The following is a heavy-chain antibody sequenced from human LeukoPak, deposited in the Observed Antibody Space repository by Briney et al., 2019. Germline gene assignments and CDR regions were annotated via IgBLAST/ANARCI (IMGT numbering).Heavy chain of an antibody. CDR2: ISSSSSYT. D-gene: IGHD2-2*02. J-gene: IGHJ4*02. Sequence: GGSLRLSCAASGFTFSDYYMSWIRQAPGKGLEWVSYISSSSSYTNYADSVKGRFTISRDNAKNSLYLQMNSLRAEDTAVYYCARGKGNYGYTGFDYWGQGTLVTVSS. CDR3: ARGKGNYGYTGFDY. CDR1: GFTFSDYY. V-gene: IGHV3-11*06.